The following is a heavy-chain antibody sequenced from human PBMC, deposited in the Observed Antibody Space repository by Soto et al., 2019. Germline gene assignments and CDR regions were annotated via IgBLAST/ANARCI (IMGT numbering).Heavy chain of an antibody. J-gene: IGHJ4*02. D-gene: IGHD3-3*01. CDR3: AIQVAPGVLRSPESYWG. V-gene: IGHV4-34*01. CDR2: INHSGSK. CDR1: GGSFSGYY. Sequence: QVQLQQWGAGLLKPSETLSLTCAVYGGSFSGYYWSWIRQPPGKGLEWIGEINHSGSKSYNPSLKSRVTISVDTSKNQFSLKLSSVTAAETAVYYCAIQVAPGVLRSPESYWGWGQGTRVTVSS.